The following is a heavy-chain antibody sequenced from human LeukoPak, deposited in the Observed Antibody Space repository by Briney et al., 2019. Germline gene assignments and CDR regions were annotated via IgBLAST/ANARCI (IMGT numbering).Heavy chain of an antibody. CDR3: AKEAVAGTLDH. D-gene: IGHD6-19*01. V-gene: IGHV3-66*01. CDR1: GFTVDSNY. CDR2: IYSGGST. J-gene: IGHJ4*02. Sequence: GGSLRLSCAASGFTVDSNYMTWVRQAPGKGLEWVSVIYSGGSTYYADSVKGRFTISRDNSKNTLHLQMNSLRAEDTAVYYCAKEAVAGTLDHWGRGTLVTVSS.